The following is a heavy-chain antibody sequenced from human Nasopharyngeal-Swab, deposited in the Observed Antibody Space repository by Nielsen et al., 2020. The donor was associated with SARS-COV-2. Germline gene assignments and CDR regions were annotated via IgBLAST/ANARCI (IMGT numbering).Heavy chain of an antibody. V-gene: IGHV3-48*03. CDR1: GFTFSSYE. Sequence: GESLNISCAASGFTFSSYEMNWVRQAPGKGLEWVSYISSSGSTIYYADSVKGRFTISRDNAKNSLYLQMNSLRAEDTAVYYCAREEDYGGIGYWGQGTLVTVSS. J-gene: IGHJ4*02. CDR2: ISSSGSTI. CDR3: AREEDYGGIGY. D-gene: IGHD4-23*01.